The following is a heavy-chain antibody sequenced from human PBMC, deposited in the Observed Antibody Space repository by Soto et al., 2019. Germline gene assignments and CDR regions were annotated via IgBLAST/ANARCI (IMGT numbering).Heavy chain of an antibody. J-gene: IGHJ4*02. CDR2: ISAYNGNT. Sequence: QVQLVQSGAEVKKPGASVKVSCKASGYTFTSYGISWVRQAPGQGLEWMGWISAYNGNTNYAQKLQGRVTMTTDTSTSTAYMEMRSLRSDDTAVYYCARVLAGCSSTRCYVGPCDYWGQGNLVTVSS. CDR3: ARVLAGCSSTRCYVGPCDY. D-gene: IGHD2-2*01. CDR1: GYTFTSYG. V-gene: IGHV1-18*01.